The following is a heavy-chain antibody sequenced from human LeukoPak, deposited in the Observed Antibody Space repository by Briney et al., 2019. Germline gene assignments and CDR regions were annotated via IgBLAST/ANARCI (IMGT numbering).Heavy chain of an antibody. V-gene: IGHV4-4*09. Sequence: SETLSLTCTVSGGSIKSYYWSWIRQPPGKGLEWIGYIYTSGSTNYNPSLKSRVTMSVDTSKNQFSLKLSSVTAADTAVYYCARRGGSSSFFDYWGQGTLVTVSS. D-gene: IGHD6-6*01. CDR3: ARRGGSSSFFDY. CDR1: GGSIKSYY. CDR2: IYTSGST. J-gene: IGHJ4*02.